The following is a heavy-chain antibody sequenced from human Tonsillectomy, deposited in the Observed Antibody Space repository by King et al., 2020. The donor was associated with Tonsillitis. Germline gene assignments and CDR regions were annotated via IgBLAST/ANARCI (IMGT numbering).Heavy chain of an antibody. V-gene: IGHV1-2*02. Sequence: QLVQSGAEVKKPGASVKVSCKASGYTFTGYYMHWVRQAPGQGLEWMGWINPNSGGTNYAQKFQGRVTMTRDTSISTAYMELSRLRSDDTAVYYCARDLVLATVTTPTLGYYWGQGTLVTVSS. J-gene: IGHJ4*02. D-gene: IGHD4-17*01. CDR1: GYTFTGYY. CDR2: INPNSGGT. CDR3: ARDLVLATVTTPTLGYY.